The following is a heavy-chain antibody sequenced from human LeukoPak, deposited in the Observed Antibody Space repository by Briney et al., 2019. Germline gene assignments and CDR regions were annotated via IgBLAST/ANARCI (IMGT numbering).Heavy chain of an antibody. CDR1: GYSISSGYY. V-gene: IGHV4-38-2*01. D-gene: IGHD3-10*01. Sequence: SETLSLTCAVSGYSISSGYYWGWIRQPPGKGLEWIGSIYHSGSTYHNPSLKSRVTISVDTSKNQFSLKLSSVTAADTAVYYCARGNYSGSGTPDYWGQGTLVTVSS. CDR3: ARGNYSGSGTPDY. CDR2: IYHSGST. J-gene: IGHJ4*02.